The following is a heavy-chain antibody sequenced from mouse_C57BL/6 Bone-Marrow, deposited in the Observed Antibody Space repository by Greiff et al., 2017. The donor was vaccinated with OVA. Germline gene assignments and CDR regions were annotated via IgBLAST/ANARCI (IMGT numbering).Heavy chain of an antibody. CDR2: IDPEDGDT. CDR3: ARASVSYAMDY. V-gene: IGHV14-2*01. Sequence: VQLQQSGAELVKPGASVKLSCTASGFTIKDYYMHWVKQSPEQGLEWIGRIDPEDGDTKYAPKFQGKATITADTSSNTAYLQLSSLTSEDTAVYYCARASVSYAMDYWGQGTSVTVSS. CDR1: GFTIKDYY. J-gene: IGHJ4*01. D-gene: IGHD6-2*01.